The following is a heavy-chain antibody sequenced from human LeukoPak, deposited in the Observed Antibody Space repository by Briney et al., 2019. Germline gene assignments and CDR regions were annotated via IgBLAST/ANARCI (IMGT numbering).Heavy chain of an antibody. V-gene: IGHV4-39*01. Sequence: SETLSLTCTFSGGPVSSGRYYRRWLHQPPGKALVWTGTIYYSGSTYYNPSLKRRVTISVDTSKSQFSLRLRSVTAADTAVYYCASLEGGGDLYFQHWGQGTLVTVSS. CDR2: IYYSGST. D-gene: IGHD2-21*02. CDR1: GGPVSSGRYY. CDR3: ASLEGGGDLYFQH. J-gene: IGHJ1*01.